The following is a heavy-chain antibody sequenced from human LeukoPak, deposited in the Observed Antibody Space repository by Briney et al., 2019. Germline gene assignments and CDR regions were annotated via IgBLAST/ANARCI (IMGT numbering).Heavy chain of an antibody. CDR1: GGSISSGGYS. D-gene: IGHD6-19*01. V-gene: IGHV4-30-2*01. CDR2: IYHSGST. CDR3: ARESVAGTHYFDY. Sequence: SETLSLTCAVSGGSISSGGYSWSWIRQPPGKGLEWIGYIYHSGSTYYNPSLKSRVTISVDRSKNQFSLKLSSVTAADTAVYYCARESVAGTHYFDYWGQGTLVTVSS. J-gene: IGHJ4*02.